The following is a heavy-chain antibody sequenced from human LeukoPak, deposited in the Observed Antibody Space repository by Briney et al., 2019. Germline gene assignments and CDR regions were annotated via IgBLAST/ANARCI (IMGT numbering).Heavy chain of an antibody. CDR2: IYYGGST. CDR3: ARGRTGDY. CDR1: GGSISSSSYY. J-gene: IGHJ4*02. Sequence: SETLSLTCTVSGGSISSSSYYWGWIRQPPGKELEWIGSIYYGGSTYYNPSLKSRVTISVDTSKNQFSLKLSSVTAADTAVYYCARGRTGDYWGQGTLVTVSS. V-gene: IGHV4-39*01. D-gene: IGHD2-15*01.